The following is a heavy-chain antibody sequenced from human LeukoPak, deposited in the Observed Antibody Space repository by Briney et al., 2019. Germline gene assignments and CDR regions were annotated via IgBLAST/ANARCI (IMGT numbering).Heavy chain of an antibody. J-gene: IGHJ4*02. V-gene: IGHV4-34*01. CDR2: INHSGST. CDR1: GGSFSGYY. D-gene: IGHD1-26*01. CDR3: ASYNRWELRTFDY. Sequence: SETLSLTCAVYGGSFSGYYWSWIRQPPGKGLEWIGEINHSGSTNYNPSLKSRVTISVDTSKNQFSLKLSSVTAADTAMYYCASYNRWELRTFDYWGQGTLVTVSS.